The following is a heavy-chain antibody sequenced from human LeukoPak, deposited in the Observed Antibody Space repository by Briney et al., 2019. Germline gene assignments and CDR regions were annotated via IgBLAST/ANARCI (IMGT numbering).Heavy chain of an antibody. V-gene: IGHV4-39*01. D-gene: IGHD1-26*01. CDR2: IYYSGST. Sequence: PSETLSLTCTVSGGSISSSSYYWGWIRQPPGKGLEWIGSIYYSGSTYYNPSLKSRVSISVDTSRNQFSLKLRSVTAADTAVYYYARRRIYSGTYYDFDYWGQGTLVTVSS. CDR1: GGSISSSSYY. CDR3: ARRRIYSGTYYDFDY. J-gene: IGHJ4*02.